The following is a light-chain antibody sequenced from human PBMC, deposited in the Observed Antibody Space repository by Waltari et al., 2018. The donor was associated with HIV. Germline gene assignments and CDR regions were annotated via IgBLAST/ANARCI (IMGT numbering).Light chain of an antibody. CDR3: SSYSGSDTLVV. J-gene: IGLJ2*01. CDR1: SSDIVDSNY. CDR2: EVS. V-gene: IGLV2-14*01. Sequence: HSALTQPASVSGSPGQSLTISCTGTSSDIVDSNYVSWYQQRSGKGPKLIIYEVSTRSSGVSLRFSGSKSGNTASLTVSGLQLEDEGDYYCSSYSGSDTLVVFGGGTKLTVL.